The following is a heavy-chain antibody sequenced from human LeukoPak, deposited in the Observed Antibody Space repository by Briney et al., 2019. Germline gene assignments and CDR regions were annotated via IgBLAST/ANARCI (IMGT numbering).Heavy chain of an antibody. J-gene: IGHJ4*02. CDR2: ISSSSSYI. V-gene: IGHV3-21*01. CDR1: GFTFSSYS. D-gene: IGHD3-22*01. Sequence: PGGSLRLSCAASGFTFSSYSMNWVPQAPGKGLEWVSSISSSSSYIYYADSVKGRFTIPRDNAKNSLYLQMNSLRAEDTAVYYCAGSSYYYDSSGYYPLRFWGQGTLVTVSS. CDR3: AGSSYYYDSSGYYPLRF.